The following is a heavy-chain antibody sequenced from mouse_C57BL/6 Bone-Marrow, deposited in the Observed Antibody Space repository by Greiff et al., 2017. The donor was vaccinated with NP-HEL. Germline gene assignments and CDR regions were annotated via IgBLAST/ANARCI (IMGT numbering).Heavy chain of an antibody. CDR2: INPSTGGT. Sequence: EVQLQQSGPELVKPGASVKISCKASGYSFTGYYMNWVKQSPEKSLEWIGEINPSTGGTTYNQKFKAKATLTVDKSSSTAYMQLKSLTSEDSAVYYCARDYYGSSYVIDYWGQGTTLTVSS. CDR1: GYSFTGYY. J-gene: IGHJ2*01. CDR3: ARDYYGSSYVIDY. D-gene: IGHD1-1*01. V-gene: IGHV1-42*01.